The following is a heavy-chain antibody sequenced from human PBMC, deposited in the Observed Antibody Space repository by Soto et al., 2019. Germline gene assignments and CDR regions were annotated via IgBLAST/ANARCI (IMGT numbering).Heavy chain of an antibody. Sequence: EVKVVESGGGLVQPGGSLRLSCAASGFTFSDNWMHWVRQPPGKGPVWVSRISGDASSTSYADSVKGRFTISRDSAKKTVYLQMDSLRVEDTAVYYCTRGGTRTTYWGLFDSWGKGTLVTVSS. V-gene: IGHV3-74*01. CDR2: ISGDASST. J-gene: IGHJ4*02. D-gene: IGHD7-27*01. CDR1: GFTFSDNW. CDR3: TRGGTRTTYWGLFDS.